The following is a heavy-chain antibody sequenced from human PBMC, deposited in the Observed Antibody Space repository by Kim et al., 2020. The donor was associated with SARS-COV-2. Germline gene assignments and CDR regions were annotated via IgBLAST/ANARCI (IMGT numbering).Heavy chain of an antibody. D-gene: IGHD3-22*01. J-gene: IGHJ3*01. Sequence: GGSLRLSCAASGFTFSSYEMNWVRQAPGKGLEWVSYISSSGSSIFYADSVKGRFIVSRDNAKNSLYLQMNSLRAEDTAVYYCAREERITMIVVVITSAFDVWGQGTMVTVSS. CDR2: ISSSGSSI. CDR1: GFTFSSYE. CDR3: AREERITMIVVVITSAFDV. V-gene: IGHV3-48*03.